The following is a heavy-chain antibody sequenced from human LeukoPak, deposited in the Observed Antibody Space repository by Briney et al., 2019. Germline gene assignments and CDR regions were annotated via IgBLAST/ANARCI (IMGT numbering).Heavy chain of an antibody. J-gene: IGHJ4*02. V-gene: IGHV3-7*01. CDR3: ARLGETGYRPGDY. CDR1: GFTFSDYW. CDR2: IKQDGSEN. Sequence: GGSLRLSCAVSGFTFSDYWMNWVRQAPGKGLEWVASIKQDGSENHYVDSVKGRLTISRDNARNSLYLQMNSLRAEDSALYYCARLGETGYRPGDYWGQGTPVTVSS. D-gene: IGHD5-24*01.